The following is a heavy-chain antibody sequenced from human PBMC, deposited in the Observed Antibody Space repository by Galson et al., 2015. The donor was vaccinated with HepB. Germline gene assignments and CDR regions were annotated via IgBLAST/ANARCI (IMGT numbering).Heavy chain of an antibody. D-gene: IGHD1-26*01. Sequence: PALVKPTQTLTLTCTFSGFSLSTNGVAVAWLRQPPGKALEWLARIGLADDKNYSTSLKTRLTMSKDNSKNQVVLTMTNMDPVDTATYYCARTTIVGATIVDYWGQGTLVTVSS. CDR3: ARTTIVGATIVDY. CDR2: IGLADDK. V-gene: IGHV2-70*11. CDR1: GFSLSTNGVA. J-gene: IGHJ4*02.